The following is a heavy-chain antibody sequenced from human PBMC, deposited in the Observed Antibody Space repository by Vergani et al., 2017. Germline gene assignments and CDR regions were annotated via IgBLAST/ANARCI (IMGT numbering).Heavy chain of an antibody. CDR1: GGSISSSSYY. CDR2: IYYSGST. V-gene: IGHV4-39*02. J-gene: IGHJ4*02. Sequence: QLQLQESGPGLVKPSETLSLTCTVSGGSISSSSYYWGWIRQPPGKGLEWIGSIYYSGSTYYNPSLKSRVTISVDTSKNQFSLKLSSVTAADTAVYYCARDTGIVGAPDYWGQGTLVTVSS. CDR3: ARDTGIVGAPDY. D-gene: IGHD1-26*01.